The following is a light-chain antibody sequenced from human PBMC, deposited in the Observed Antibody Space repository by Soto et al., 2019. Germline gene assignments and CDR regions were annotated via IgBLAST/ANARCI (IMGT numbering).Light chain of an antibody. CDR2: EVK. CDR3: SSYTTSSTVV. CDR1: SGDVGAYNY. Sequence: QSALTQPASVSGSPGQSITISCTGASGDVGAYNYVSWYQQHPGKAPKLMIYEVKNRPSGVSNRFSGSKSGNTASLTISWLQAEYDSDYYCSSYTTSSTVVFGTGTKVTVL. V-gene: IGLV2-14*01. J-gene: IGLJ1*01.